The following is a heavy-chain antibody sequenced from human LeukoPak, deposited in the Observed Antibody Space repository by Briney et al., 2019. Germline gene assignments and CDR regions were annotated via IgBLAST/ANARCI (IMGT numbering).Heavy chain of an antibody. CDR2: INPNNGDT. V-gene: IGHV1-2*02. CDR3: AGDSGERGSGSYLIAY. D-gene: IGHD3-10*01. CDR1: GYTFTGNF. J-gene: IGHJ4*02. Sequence: ASVKVSCKTSGYTFTGNFMHWVRQAPGQGPEWMGWINPNNGDTNYAQKFQGRVTMTRDTSISTAYMELSRLRSDDTAVYYCAGDSGERGSGSYLIAYWGQGTLVTVSS.